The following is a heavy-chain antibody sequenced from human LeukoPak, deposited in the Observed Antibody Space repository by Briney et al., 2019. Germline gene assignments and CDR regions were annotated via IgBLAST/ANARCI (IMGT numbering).Heavy chain of an antibody. J-gene: IGHJ5*02. V-gene: IGHV4-30-4*08. CDR2: IYYSGST. CDR3: ARAGIDIQTAGTIHNWFDP. D-gene: IGHD6-13*01. Sequence: SETLSLTCTVSGDSSSGGDYFWNWICQSPGKGLEWIGYIYYSGSTYYNPSLKSRVSISVDTSKNQFSLKLSSVTAADTAVYFCARAGIDIQTAGTIHNWFDPWGQGTQVTVSS. CDR1: GDSSSGGDYF.